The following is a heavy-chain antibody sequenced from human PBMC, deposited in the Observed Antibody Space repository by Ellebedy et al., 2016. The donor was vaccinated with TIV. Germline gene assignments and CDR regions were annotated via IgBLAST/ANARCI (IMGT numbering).Heavy chain of an antibody. CDR2: IYAGGSS. J-gene: IGHJ3*01. V-gene: IGHV4-59*01. CDR3: ARVVWQQPVSYAFDF. Sequence: MPSETLSLTCTVSGGSISSYYWTWIRQPPGKGLEWIAYIYAGGSSNYNPSLKSRVTISVDASKNQFSLKLNSVTAADTAVYYCARVVWQQPVSYAFDFWGQGTMVTVSS. CDR1: GGSISSYY. D-gene: IGHD6-13*01.